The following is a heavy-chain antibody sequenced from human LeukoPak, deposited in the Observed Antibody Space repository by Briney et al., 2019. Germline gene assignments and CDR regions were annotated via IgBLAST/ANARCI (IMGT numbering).Heavy chain of an antibody. Sequence: QPGGSLKLSCAASGFTFSGSAMHWVRQASGEGLEWVGRIRSKANSYATAYAASVKGRSTISRDDSKNTAYLQMNSLKTEDTAVYYCTPSLYDILTGSDYWGQGTLVTVSS. CDR3: TPSLYDILTGSDY. V-gene: IGHV3-73*01. CDR2: IRSKANSYAT. J-gene: IGHJ4*02. CDR1: GFTFSGSA. D-gene: IGHD3-9*01.